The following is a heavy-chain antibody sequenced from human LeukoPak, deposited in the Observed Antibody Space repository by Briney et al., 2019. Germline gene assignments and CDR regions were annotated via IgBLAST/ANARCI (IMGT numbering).Heavy chain of an antibody. D-gene: IGHD5-18*01. Sequence: PGGSLRLSCAASGFTFSSYWMHWVRQAPGKGLVWVSRINSDGSSTSYADSVKGRLTISRDNAKNTLYLQMNSLRDEDTAVYYCARAGYSYGYVNWGSRVDDLDYWGQGTLVTVSS. CDR3: ARAGYSYGYVNWGSRVDDLDY. J-gene: IGHJ4*02. CDR2: INSDGSST. V-gene: IGHV3-74*01. CDR1: GFTFSSYW.